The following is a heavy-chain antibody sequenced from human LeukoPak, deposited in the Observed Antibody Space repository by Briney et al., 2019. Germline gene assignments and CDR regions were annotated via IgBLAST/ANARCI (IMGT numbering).Heavy chain of an antibody. Sequence: VGSLRLSCAASGFTFSSYAMSWVRQAPGKGLEWVSAISGSGGSTYYADSVKGRFTISRDNSKNTLYLQMNSLRAEDTAVYYCAKDQSGSYFGDAFDIWGQGTMVTVSS. CDR3: AKDQSGSYFGDAFDI. CDR1: GFTFSSYA. V-gene: IGHV3-23*01. CDR2: ISGSGGST. J-gene: IGHJ3*02. D-gene: IGHD1-26*01.